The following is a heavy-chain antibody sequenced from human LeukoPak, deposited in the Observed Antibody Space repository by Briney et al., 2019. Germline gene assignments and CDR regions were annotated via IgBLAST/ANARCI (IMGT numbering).Heavy chain of an antibody. V-gene: IGHV1-46*01. CDR1: GYTFTSYY. Sequence: ASVKVSCKASGYTFTSYYMHWVRQAPGQGLEWMGIINPSGGSTSYAQKFQGRVTMTEDTSTDTAYMELSSLRSEDTAVYYCATAVSGVYDSSPLDYWGRGTLVTVSS. CDR3: ATAVSGVYDSSPLDY. D-gene: IGHD3-22*01. J-gene: IGHJ4*02. CDR2: INPSGGST.